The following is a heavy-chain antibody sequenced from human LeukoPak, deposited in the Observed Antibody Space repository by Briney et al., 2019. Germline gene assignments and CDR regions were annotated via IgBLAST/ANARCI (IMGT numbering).Heavy chain of an antibody. CDR3: ARGRITMIVVLGY. D-gene: IGHD3-22*01. J-gene: IGHJ4*02. V-gene: IGHV3-30*03. CDR2: ISYDGSNK. CDR1: GFTFSSYG. Sequence: GGSLRLSCAASGFTFSSYGMSWVRQAPGKGLEWVAVISYDGSNKYYADSVKGRFTISRDNSKNTLYLQMNSLRAEDTAVYYCARGRITMIVVLGYWGQGTLVTVSS.